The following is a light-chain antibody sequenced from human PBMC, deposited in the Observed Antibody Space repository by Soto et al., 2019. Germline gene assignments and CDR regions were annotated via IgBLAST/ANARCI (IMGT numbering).Light chain of an antibody. V-gene: IGKV4-1*01. CDR1: QSVLYSSNNKNY. CDR2: WAF. J-gene: IGKJ1*01. Sequence: DIVMTQSPDSLAVSLGERATINCKSSQSVLYSSNNKNYLAWYQQKPGQPPKLLIYWAFTRESGVPDRFSGSGSGTDFPLTISSLQAEDVAVYYCQQYYSIPWTFGQGTKVEIK. CDR3: QQYYSIPWT.